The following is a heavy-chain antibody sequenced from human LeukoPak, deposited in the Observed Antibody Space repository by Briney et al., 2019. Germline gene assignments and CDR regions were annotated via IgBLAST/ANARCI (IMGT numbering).Heavy chain of an antibody. CDR2: IKQDGSEK. J-gene: IGHJ6*02. Sequence: PGRSLRLSCAASGFTFSSYWMSWVRQAPGKGLEWVANIKQDGSEKYYVDSVKGRFTISRDNAKNSLYLQMNSRRAEDTAVYYCARGPYYYDSSGYYYYYYGMDVWGQGTTVTVSS. CDR3: ARGPYYYDSSGYYYYYYGMDV. V-gene: IGHV3-7*01. CDR1: GFTFSSYW. D-gene: IGHD3-22*01.